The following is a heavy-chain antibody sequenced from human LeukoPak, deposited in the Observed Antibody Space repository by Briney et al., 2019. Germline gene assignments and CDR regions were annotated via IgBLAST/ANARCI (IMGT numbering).Heavy chain of an antibody. Sequence: ASVKVSRKASGGSFTFTSHAISWVRQAPGQGLEWMGGPIPIYGSANYAQKFQGRVTITSDESTRTVYMELSSLRPEDSAVYYCAGFFYDNSGDAFDLWGQGTMVTVSS. V-gene: IGHV1-69*13. D-gene: IGHD3-22*01. CDR1: GGSFTFTSHA. J-gene: IGHJ3*01. CDR3: AGFFYDNSGDAFDL. CDR2: PIPIYGSA.